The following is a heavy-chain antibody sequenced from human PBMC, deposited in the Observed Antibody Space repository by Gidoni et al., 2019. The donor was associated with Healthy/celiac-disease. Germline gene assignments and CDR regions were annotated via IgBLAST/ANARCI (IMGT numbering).Heavy chain of an antibody. CDR2: INHSGST. V-gene: IGHV4-34*01. CDR1: GGSFSGYY. CDR3: ARGIGGYNWNYGGRRFDP. J-gene: IGHJ5*02. Sequence: QVQLQQWGAGLLKPSATLSLTCAVYGGSFSGYYWSWIRQPPGKGLEWIGEINHSGSTNYNPSLKSRVTISVDTSKNQFSLKLSSVTAADTAVYYCARGIGGYNWNYGGRRFDPWGQGTLVTVSS. D-gene: IGHD1-7*01.